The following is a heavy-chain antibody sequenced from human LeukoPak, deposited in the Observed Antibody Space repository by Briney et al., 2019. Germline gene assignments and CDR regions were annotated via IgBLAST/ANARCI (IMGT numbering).Heavy chain of an antibody. V-gene: IGHV4-39*07. CDR1: GGSISSSSYY. Sequence: SETLSLTCTVSGGSISSSSYYWGWIRQPPGKGLEWIGSIYHSGSTYYNPSLKSRVTISVDTPKNQFSLKLSSVTAADTAVYYCARVAGFSSWDWFDPWGQGTLVTVSS. CDR2: IYHSGST. CDR3: ARVAGFSSWDWFDP. J-gene: IGHJ5*02. D-gene: IGHD6-13*01.